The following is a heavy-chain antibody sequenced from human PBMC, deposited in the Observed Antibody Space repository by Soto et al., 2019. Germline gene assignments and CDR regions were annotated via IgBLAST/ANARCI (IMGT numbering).Heavy chain of an antibody. CDR1: GYDFNTNW. CDR3: ARLPRGCNKTSCYYADH. Sequence: PGESLKISCRGSGYDFNTNWFGWVRQLPGRGLEWVGIMYPGDSDTRLHPSLQGHVTLSADVTVSTAFLQWRTLKTSDSGMYFCARLPRGCNKTSCYYADHWGQGTSLTVSS. V-gene: IGHV5-51*01. D-gene: IGHD3-22*01. CDR2: MYPGDSDT. J-gene: IGHJ4*02.